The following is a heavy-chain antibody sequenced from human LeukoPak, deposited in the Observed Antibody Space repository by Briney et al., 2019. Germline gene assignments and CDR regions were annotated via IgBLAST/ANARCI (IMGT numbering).Heavy chain of an antibody. J-gene: IGHJ4*02. D-gene: IGHD2-15*01. CDR3: ARGPRDPNGYCSGGRCSPTYEV. CDR1: GFTFSDYE. V-gene: IGHV3-48*03. CDR2: IRSSGSTT. Sequence: PGGSLRLSCVASGFTFSDYEMNWVRQAPGRGLEWISYIRSSGSTTYYADSVKGRFTISRDNAKNSLYLQMNSLRAEDTAVYYCARGPRDPNGYCSGGRCSPTYEVWGQGALVSVSS.